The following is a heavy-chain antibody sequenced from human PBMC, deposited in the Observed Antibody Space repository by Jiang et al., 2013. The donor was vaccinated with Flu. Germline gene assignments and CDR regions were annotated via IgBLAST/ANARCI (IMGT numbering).Heavy chain of an antibody. V-gene: IGHV4-39*07. CDR3: ARAQKXSGFELPYFDF. D-gene: IGHD5-12*01. J-gene: IGHJ4*03. CDR1: GGSISSSSYY. Sequence: LLKPSETLSLTCTVSGGSISSSSYYWVWIRQPPGKGLEWIGSIYDTGSTYYSPSLKSRVSMSIDTSMNQFSLRLSSVTAADTAVYYCARAQKXSGFELPYFDFWAREPGHRLL. CDR2: IYDTGST.